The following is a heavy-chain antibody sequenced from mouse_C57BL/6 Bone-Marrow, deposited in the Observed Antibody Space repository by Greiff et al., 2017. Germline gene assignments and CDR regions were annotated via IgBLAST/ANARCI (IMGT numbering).Heavy chain of an antibody. Sequence: QVQLQQPGAELVKPGASVKMSCKASGYTFTSYWITWVKQRPGQGLEWIGDIYPGSGSTNYTEKFKSKATLTVDTSSNTAYMQLSSLTSEDSAVYYWARSSSQFPEDGGEGTTLTVSS. V-gene: IGHV1-55*01. CDR1: GYTFTSYW. CDR3: ARSSSQFPED. CDR2: IYPGSGST. J-gene: IGHJ2*01.